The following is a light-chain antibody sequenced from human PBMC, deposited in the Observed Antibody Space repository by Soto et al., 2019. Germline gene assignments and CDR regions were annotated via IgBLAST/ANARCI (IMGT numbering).Light chain of an antibody. CDR3: QQYYSTPLLT. CDR1: QSVLYSSNNKNY. J-gene: IGKJ4*01. V-gene: IGKV4-1*01. CDR2: WAS. Sequence: DIVMTQSPDSLAVSLGERATINCKSSQSVLYSSNNKNYLAWYQQKPGQPPKLLIYWASTRESGVPDRFSGSGSGTDFTLTISSLQAEDEAVYYCQQYYSTPLLTFGGGTKVEIK.